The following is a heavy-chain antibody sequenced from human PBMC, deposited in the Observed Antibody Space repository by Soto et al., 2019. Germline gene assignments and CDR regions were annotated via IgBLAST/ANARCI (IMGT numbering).Heavy chain of an antibody. CDR1: GGSVSSGSYY. D-gene: IGHD3-22*01. CDR2: INYGGST. J-gene: IGHJ4*02. Sequence: SETLSLTCTVSGGSVSSGSYYWTWMRQPPGKGLEWIGYINYGGSTSYNPSLKGRVAISVDTSKKQFSLKVSSVTAADTAVYYCARDGDTSGYYYFDYWGQGTLVPVSS. V-gene: IGHV4-61*01. CDR3: ARDGDTSGYYYFDY.